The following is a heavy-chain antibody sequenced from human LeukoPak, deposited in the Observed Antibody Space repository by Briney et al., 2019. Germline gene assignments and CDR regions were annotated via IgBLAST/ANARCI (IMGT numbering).Heavy chain of an antibody. D-gene: IGHD3-10*01. CDR1: SGSISSYC. CDR2: IYYSGST. V-gene: IGHV4-59*01. J-gene: IGHJ4*02. CDR3: ARVSYGSGRYYAY. Sequence: SETLSLTCTVSSGSISSYCWSWIRQPPGKGLEWIGYIYYSGSTNYNPSLKSRVTISVDTSKNQFSLKLSSVTAADTAVYYCARVSYGSGRYYAYWGQGTLVTVSS.